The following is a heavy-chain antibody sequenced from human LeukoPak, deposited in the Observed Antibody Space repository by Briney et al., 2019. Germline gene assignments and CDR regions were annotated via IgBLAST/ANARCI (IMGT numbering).Heavy chain of an antibody. CDR3: TKSDCSSDGCKLLNY. D-gene: IGHD5-24*01. CDR1: RFTFSSYA. Sequence: GGSLRLSCAASRFTFSSYAMSWVRQAPGKGLEWVSAISGSGGSTYYADSVKGRFTISRDNSKNTLYPQMNSLRAEDTAVYYCTKSDCSSDGCKLLNYWGQGTLVTASS. J-gene: IGHJ4*02. V-gene: IGHV3-23*01. CDR2: ISGSGGST.